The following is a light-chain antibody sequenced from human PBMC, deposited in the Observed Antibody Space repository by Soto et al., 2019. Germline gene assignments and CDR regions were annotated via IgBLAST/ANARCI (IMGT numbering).Light chain of an antibody. Sequence: QSALTQPASVSGSPGQSITISCTGTSSDVGSDNLVSWFQQHPGNAPKLMIYEVSKRPSGVSTRFSGSKSGNTASLTISGLQAEDEADYYCCSYAGTSTYVFGTGTKVTVL. CDR1: SSDVGSDNL. CDR3: CSYAGTSTYV. J-gene: IGLJ1*01. CDR2: EVS. V-gene: IGLV2-23*02.